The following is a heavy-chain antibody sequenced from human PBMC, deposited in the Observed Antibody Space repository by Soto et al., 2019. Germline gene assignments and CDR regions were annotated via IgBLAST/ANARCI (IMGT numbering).Heavy chain of an antibody. CDR3: VRHSSTSFRAPLES. CDR2: THPGHSET. Sequence: PGESLKISCKGSGYTFTNYWIGWVRQMPGRGLEWMGITHPGHSETKYSPSFEGHVTISADRSTRTAYLHWGSLKASDAAMYFCVRHSSTSFRAPLESWGQGTLVTVSS. D-gene: IGHD2-2*01. V-gene: IGHV5-51*01. J-gene: IGHJ5*01. CDR1: GYTFTNYW.